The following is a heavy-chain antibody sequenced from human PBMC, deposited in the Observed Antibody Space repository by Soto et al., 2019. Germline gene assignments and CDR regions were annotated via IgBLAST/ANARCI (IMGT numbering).Heavy chain of an antibody. D-gene: IGHD3-10*01. J-gene: IGHJ6*02. CDR1: GYSFTSYR. CDR3: ARHGSGSYYSAYYYGMDV. V-gene: IGHV5-51*01. Sequence: GESLKISCKGSGYSFTSYRIGWVRQMPGKGLEWMGIIYPGDSDTRYSPSFQGQVTISADKSISTAYLQWSSLKASDTAMYYCARHGSGSYYSAYYYGMDVWGQGTTVTVSS. CDR2: IYPGDSDT.